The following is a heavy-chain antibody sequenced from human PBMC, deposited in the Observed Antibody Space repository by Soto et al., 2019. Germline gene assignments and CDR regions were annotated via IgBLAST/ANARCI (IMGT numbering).Heavy chain of an antibody. CDR1: GFTFSSYG. Sequence: QVQLVESGGGVVQPGRSLRLSCAASGFTFSSYGMHWVRQAPGKGLEWVSVIWYDGSNKYYADSVKGRFTISRDNSKNTLYLQMNSLRAEDTAVYYCARTYYDILTGKSRQALGYWGQGTLVTVSS. J-gene: IGHJ4*02. V-gene: IGHV3-33*01. CDR3: ARTYYDILTGKSRQALGY. CDR2: IWYDGSNK. D-gene: IGHD3-9*01.